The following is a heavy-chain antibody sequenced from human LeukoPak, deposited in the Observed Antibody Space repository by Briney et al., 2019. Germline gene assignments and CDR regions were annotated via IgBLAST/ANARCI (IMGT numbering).Heavy chain of an antibody. CDR3: TKMGPTPYAFHH. CDR1: GFTFDDFA. J-gene: IGHJ4*02. D-gene: IGHD1-26*01. V-gene: IGHV3-9*01. Sequence: GGSLRLSCSASGFTFDDFAMHWVRQVPGRGLEWVATISWNSDGSGYAESVKGRFTISRDNAKNSLYLQMNSLQPEDSALYYCTKMGPTPYAFHHCGLGTLLTASS. CDR2: ISWNSDGS.